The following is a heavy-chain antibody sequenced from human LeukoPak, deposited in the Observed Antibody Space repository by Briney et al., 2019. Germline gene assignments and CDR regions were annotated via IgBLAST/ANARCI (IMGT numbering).Heavy chain of an antibody. CDR1: GFIFSNFA. D-gene: IGHD1-1*01. Sequence: GGSLRLSCAASGFIFSNFAMSWVRQAPGKGLEWVSLISGSGGSTYYADSVKGRFTISRDNSKNTLYLQMNSLRAEDTAVYYCAKTPGYSPGGAFDIWGQGTMVTVSS. CDR2: ISGSGGST. V-gene: IGHV3-23*01. J-gene: IGHJ3*02. CDR3: AKTPGYSPGGAFDI.